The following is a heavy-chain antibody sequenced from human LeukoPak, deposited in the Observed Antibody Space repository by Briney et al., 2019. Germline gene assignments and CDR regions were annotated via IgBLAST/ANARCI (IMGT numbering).Heavy chain of an antibody. CDR2: IYSGGST. J-gene: IGHJ4*02. Sequence: GGSLRLSCGASGFTVSSNYMNWVRQAPGRGLEWVSVIYSGGSTYYADSVTGRFTISRDNSRNTLYLQMNSLRGDDTAVYYCAKDVGKWESLHFFDYWGQGTLVTVSS. CDR1: GFTVSSNY. CDR3: AKDVGKWESLHFFDY. V-gene: IGHV3-53*01. D-gene: IGHD1-26*01.